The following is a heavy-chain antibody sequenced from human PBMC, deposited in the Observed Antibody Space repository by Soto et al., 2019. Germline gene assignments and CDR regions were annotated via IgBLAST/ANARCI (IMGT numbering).Heavy chain of an antibody. J-gene: IGHJ4*02. CDR2: IYSGGNT. CDR3: AGEGRGDGNAEL. Sequence: DVQVVESGGGLVLPGGSLRLSCAASGFTVSTSRMSWFRQAPGKGLEWVSVIYSGGNTYYADSVKGRFTISRDNSQNTLYIQMNSLSAEDTAVYYCAGEGRGDGNAELWGQGTLVNVSS. V-gene: IGHV3-66*01. D-gene: IGHD1-7*01. CDR1: GFTVSTSR.